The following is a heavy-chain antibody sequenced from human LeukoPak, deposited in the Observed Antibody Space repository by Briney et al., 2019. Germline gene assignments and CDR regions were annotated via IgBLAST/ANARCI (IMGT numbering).Heavy chain of an antibody. D-gene: IGHD6-13*01. CDR1: GGTFSSYA. Sequence: SVKVSCKASGGTFSSYAISWVRQAPGQGLEWMGGIIPIFGTANYAQKFQGRVTITADESTSTAYMELSSLRSEDTAVYYCAKFQRIARAGTGPSEYDYWGQGTLVTVSS. CDR3: AKFQRIARAGTGPSEYDY. V-gene: IGHV1-69*13. J-gene: IGHJ4*02. CDR2: IIPIFGTA.